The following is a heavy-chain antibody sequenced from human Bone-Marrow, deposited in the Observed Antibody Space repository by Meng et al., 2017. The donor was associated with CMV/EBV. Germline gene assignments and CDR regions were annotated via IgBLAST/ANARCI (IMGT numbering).Heavy chain of an antibody. Sequence: GGSLRLSCAASGFTFSSYSMNWVRQDPGKGLEWVSSISSSSSYIYYADSVKGRFTIYRDNAKNSLNLQRNSLRAEDTAVCYCARDSQCRACDCSSNICYNYYYYYFMDVWGQGTTVTVSS. CDR2: ISSSSSYI. D-gene: IGHD2-2*01. V-gene: IGHV3-21*01. CDR1: GFTFSSYS. CDR3: ARDSQCRACDCSSNICYNYYYYYFMDV. J-gene: IGHJ6*01.